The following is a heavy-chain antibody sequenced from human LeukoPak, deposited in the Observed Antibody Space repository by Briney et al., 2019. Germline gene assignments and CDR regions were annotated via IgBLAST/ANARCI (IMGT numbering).Heavy chain of an antibody. CDR1: GFTFSSYS. D-gene: IGHD6-13*01. J-gene: IGHJ4*02. CDR3: ASYYSSTHDY. Sequence: PGGSLRLSCAAYGFTFSSYSMNWVRQAPGKGLEWVSYISSSSSTIYYADSVKGRFTISRDNAKNSLYLQMNSLRDEDTAVYYCASYYSSTHDYWGQGTLVTVSS. V-gene: IGHV3-48*02. CDR2: ISSSSSTI.